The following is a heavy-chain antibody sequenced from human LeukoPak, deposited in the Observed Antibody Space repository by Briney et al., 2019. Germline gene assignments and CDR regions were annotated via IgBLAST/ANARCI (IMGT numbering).Heavy chain of an antibody. D-gene: IGHD2-2*01. CDR2: IYHSGST. J-gene: IGHJ5*02. CDR1: GYSISSGYY. CDR3: ARDWGSTSDNWFDP. Sequence: PSETLSLTCTVSGYSISSGYYWGWIRQPPGKGLEWIGSIYHSGSTYYNPSLKSRVTISVDTSKNQFSLKLSSVTAADTAVYYCARDWGSTSDNWFDPWGQGTLVTVSS. V-gene: IGHV4-38-2*02.